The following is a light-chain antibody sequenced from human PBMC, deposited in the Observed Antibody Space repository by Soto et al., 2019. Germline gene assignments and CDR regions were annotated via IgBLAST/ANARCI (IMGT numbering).Light chain of an antibody. J-gene: IGLJ1*01. Sequence: QSVLTQPASVSGSPGQSITISCTGTSSDVGGYNYVSWYQQHPGKAPKLMIYEVSNRPSGVSNRFSGSKSGNTASLTITGLQAEDEADYYCQSYDSGMSGSEVFGTGTKVTVL. V-gene: IGLV2-14*01. CDR3: QSYDSGMSGSEV. CDR1: SSDVGGYNY. CDR2: EVS.